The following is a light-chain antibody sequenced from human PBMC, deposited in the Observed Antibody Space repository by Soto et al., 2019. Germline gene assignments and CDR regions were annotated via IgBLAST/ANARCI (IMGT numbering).Light chain of an antibody. CDR2: DAS. Sequence: EIVLTQSPATLSVSPGERATLSCRASQSVSNYLAWYQQKPGQAPRLLIYDASKRATGVPARFSGSGSGTDFTLTISSLAPEDFAVYYCQKGGTFGQGTKLETK. V-gene: IGKV3-11*01. CDR3: QKGGT. CDR1: QSVSNY. J-gene: IGKJ2*01.